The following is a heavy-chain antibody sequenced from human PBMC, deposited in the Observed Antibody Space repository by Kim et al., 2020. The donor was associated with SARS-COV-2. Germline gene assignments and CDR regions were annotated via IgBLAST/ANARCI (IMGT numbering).Heavy chain of an antibody. CDR2: INTNTGNP. CDR1: GYTFTSYA. D-gene: IGHD6-13*01. J-gene: IGHJ4*02. V-gene: IGHV7-4-1*02. Sequence: ASVKVSCKASGYTFTSYAMNWVRQAPGQGLEWMGWINTNTGNPTYAQGFTGRFVFSLDTSVSTAYLQISSLKAEDTAVYYCARDPWQQLANGGYYFDYWGQGTLVTVSS. CDR3: ARDPWQQLANGGYYFDY.